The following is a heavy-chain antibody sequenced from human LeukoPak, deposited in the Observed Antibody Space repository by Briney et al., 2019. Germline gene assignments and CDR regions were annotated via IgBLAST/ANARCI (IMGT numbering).Heavy chain of an antibody. CDR3: AKGAYTSAYETDY. CDR2: IRYDGSNK. Sequence: GGSLRLSCAASGFTFSSYGMHWVRQAPGKGLEWVAFIRYDGSNKYYADSVKGRFTISRDNSKNMLYLQVRGLRPEDTAMYYCAKGAYTSAYETDYWGQGTLVTVSS. CDR1: GFTFSSYG. V-gene: IGHV3-30*02. J-gene: IGHJ4*02. D-gene: IGHD2-2*02.